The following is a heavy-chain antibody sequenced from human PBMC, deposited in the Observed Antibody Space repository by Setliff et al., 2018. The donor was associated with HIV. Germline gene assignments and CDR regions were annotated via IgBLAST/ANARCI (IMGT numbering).Heavy chain of an antibody. CDR1: GVTISSHF. V-gene: IGHV4-4*07. D-gene: IGHD3-3*01. CDR3: ARSTIHSHYNFWSGYSGSPLYYMDV. Sequence: SSETLSLTCSVSGVTISSHFWTWIRQPAGKGLEWIGRAYTGGSTNYNPSLKSRVSMSVDTSKNQFYLHLSSVTAADTAVYYCARSTIHSHYNFWSGYSGSPLYYMDVWGKGTTVTVSS. CDR2: AYTGGST. J-gene: IGHJ6*03.